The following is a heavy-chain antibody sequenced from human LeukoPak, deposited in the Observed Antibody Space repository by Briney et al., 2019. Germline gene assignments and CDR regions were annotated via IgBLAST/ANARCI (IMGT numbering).Heavy chain of an antibody. Sequence: GGSLRLSCAASGFTFSSYAMSWVRQAPGKGLEWVSAISGSGGSTYYADSVKGRFTISRDKSKNTLYLQMNSLRAEDTAVYYCASHPYASGYVDYWGQGTLVTVSS. J-gene: IGHJ4*02. D-gene: IGHD6-13*01. CDR3: ASHPYASGYVDY. CDR1: GFTFSSYA. V-gene: IGHV3-23*01. CDR2: ISGSGGST.